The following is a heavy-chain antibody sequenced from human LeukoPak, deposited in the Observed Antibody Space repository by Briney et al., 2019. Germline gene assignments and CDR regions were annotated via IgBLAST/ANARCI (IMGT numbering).Heavy chain of an antibody. Sequence: SGTLSLTCAVSGGSISSSNWWSWVRQPPGKGLEWIGEIYHSGSTNYNPSLKSRVTISVDKSKNQFSLKLSSVTAADTAVYYCARESDRDFWGGFFFDYWGQGTLVTVSS. V-gene: IGHV4-4*02. D-gene: IGHD3-3*01. CDR3: ARESDRDFWGGFFFDY. J-gene: IGHJ4*02. CDR2: IYHSGST. CDR1: GGSISSSNW.